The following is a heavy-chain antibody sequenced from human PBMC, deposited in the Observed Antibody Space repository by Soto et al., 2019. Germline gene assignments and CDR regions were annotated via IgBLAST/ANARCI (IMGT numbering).Heavy chain of an antibody. Sequence: ASVKVSCKASGYTFTGYYMHWVRQAPGQGLEWMGWINPNSGGTNYAQKFQGWVTMTRDTSISTAYMELSRLRSDDTAVYYCARDNILTGYYYGMDVWGQGTTVTVSS. CDR3: ARDNILTGYYYGMDV. CDR1: GYTFTGYY. CDR2: INPNSGGT. V-gene: IGHV1-2*04. D-gene: IGHD3-9*01. J-gene: IGHJ6*02.